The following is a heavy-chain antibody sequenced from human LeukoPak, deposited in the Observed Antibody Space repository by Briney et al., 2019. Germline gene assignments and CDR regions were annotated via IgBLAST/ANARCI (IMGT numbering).Heavy chain of an antibody. J-gene: IGHJ3*01. CDR2: IYYSGST. CDR3: ARGLTTDDAFDF. Sequence: SETLSLTCTVSGGSISSSSYYWGWIRQPPGKGLEWIGSIYYSGSTYDNPSLVSRVTISVDTSKKHFSLKLSSVTAADTAIYYCARGLTTDDAFDFWGQGTMVTVSS. CDR1: GGSISSSSYY. V-gene: IGHV4-39*07. D-gene: IGHD4-17*01.